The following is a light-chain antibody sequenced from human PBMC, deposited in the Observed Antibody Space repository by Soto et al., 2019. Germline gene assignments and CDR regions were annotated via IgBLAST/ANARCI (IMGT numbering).Light chain of an antibody. CDR1: QSISNY. J-gene: IGKJ3*01. Sequence: DIQMTQSPSSLSASVGDSVTITCRASQSISNYLNWYQQKPGKAPKLLVYAASSLQSGVPSRFSGSGSGTDFTLTISNLQAEDFTTYYCQQSYSTPFTFGPGTKVDIK. CDR2: AAS. V-gene: IGKV1-39*01. CDR3: QQSYSTPFT.